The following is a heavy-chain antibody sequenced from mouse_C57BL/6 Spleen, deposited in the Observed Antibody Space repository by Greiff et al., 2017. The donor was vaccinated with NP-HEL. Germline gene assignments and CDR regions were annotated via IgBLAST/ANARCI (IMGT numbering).Heavy chain of an antibody. V-gene: IGHV5-17*01. J-gene: IGHJ2*01. CDR1: GFTFSDSG. Sequence: EVQVVESGGGLVKPGGSLKLSCAASGFTFSDSGMHWVRQAPEKGLEWVAYISSGSSTIYYADTVKGRFTISRDNAKNTLFLQMTSLRSEDTAWYYVAETLYGNDDDRRQDTTLTVPS. CDR2: ISSGSSTI. CDR3: AETLYGNDDD. D-gene: IGHD2-2*01.